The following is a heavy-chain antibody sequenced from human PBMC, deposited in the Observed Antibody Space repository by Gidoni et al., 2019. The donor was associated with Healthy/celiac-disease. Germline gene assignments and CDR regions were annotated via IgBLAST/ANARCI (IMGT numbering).Heavy chain of an antibody. V-gene: IGHV1-69*01. CDR2: IIPILGTA. J-gene: IGHJ4*02. D-gene: IGHD3-22*01. CDR1: GGTFSSYA. CDR3: ARAEYYYDSSGYYRALTSSLDY. Sequence: QVQLVQSGAEVKTPGSSVKVSCTASGGTFSSYAISWVRQAPGQGLEWMGGIIPILGTANYAEKFQGRVTITADESTSTAYMELSSLRSEDTAVYDGARAEYYYDSSGYYRALTSSLDYWGQGTLVTVSS.